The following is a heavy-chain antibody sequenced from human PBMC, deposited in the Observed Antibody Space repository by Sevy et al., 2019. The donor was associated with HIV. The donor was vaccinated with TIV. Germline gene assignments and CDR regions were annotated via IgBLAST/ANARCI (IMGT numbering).Heavy chain of an antibody. Sequence: ASVKVSCKASGYTFTGYFIHWVRQAPGQGLEWMGWINPNSSGTNYAQKFQGRVTMTRDTSVSTAYMELSRLRSDDTAVYYCARDLEYTSSYYKGGYYFDSWAQGTLVTVSS. D-gene: IGHD3-10*01. CDR2: INPNSSGT. CDR3: ARDLEYTSSYYKGGYYFDS. V-gene: IGHV1-2*02. CDR1: GYTFTGYF. J-gene: IGHJ4*02.